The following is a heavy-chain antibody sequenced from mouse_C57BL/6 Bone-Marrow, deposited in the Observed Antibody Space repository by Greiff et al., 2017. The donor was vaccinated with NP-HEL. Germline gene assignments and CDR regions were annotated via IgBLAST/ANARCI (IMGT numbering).Heavy chain of an antibody. J-gene: IGHJ2*01. CDR2: IHPNSGST. CDR3: ASLLLRSYFDY. D-gene: IGHD1-1*01. V-gene: IGHV1-64*01. Sequence: VQLQQPGAELVKPGASVKLSCKASGYTFTSYWMHWVKQRPGQGLEWIGMIHPNSGSTNYNEKFKSKATLTVDKSSSTAYMQLSSLTSEDSAVYYCASLLLRSYFDYWGQGTTLTVSS. CDR1: GYTFTSYW.